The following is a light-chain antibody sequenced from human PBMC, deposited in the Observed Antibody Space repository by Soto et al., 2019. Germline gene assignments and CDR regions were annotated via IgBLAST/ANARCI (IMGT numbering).Light chain of an antibody. Sequence: QSVLTQPPSASGTPGQRVTISCSGSSSNIGSNSVNWYQQIPGTAPKLLIYSYNLRPSGVPDRYSGSKSGTSASLAISGLQSEDEADYYCAAWDDSLNGPVFGGGTKVTVL. CDR3: AAWDDSLNGPV. J-gene: IGLJ3*02. CDR2: SYN. CDR1: SSNIGSNS. V-gene: IGLV1-44*01.